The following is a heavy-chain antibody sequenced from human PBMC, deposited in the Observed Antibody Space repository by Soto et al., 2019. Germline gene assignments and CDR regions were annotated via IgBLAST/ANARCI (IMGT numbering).Heavy chain of an antibody. Sequence: GGSLRLSCAASGFTFSSYAMHWVRQAPGKGLEWVAVISYDGSNKYYADSVKGRFTISRDNSKNTLYLQMNSLRAEDTAVYYCARGPVAARSYGDYEHGAYDYWGQGTLVTVSS. CDR1: GFTFSSYA. J-gene: IGHJ4*02. V-gene: IGHV3-30-3*01. D-gene: IGHD4-17*01. CDR3: ARGPVAARSYGDYEHGAYDY. CDR2: ISYDGSNK.